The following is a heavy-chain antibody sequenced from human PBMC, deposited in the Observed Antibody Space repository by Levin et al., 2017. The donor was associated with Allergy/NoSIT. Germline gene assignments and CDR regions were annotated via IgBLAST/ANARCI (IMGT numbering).Heavy chain of an antibody. CDR3: VRGELTYYFDF. CDR1: GFTFSTYW. V-gene: IGHV3-74*01. CDR2: INTVWSDT. J-gene: IGHJ4*02. Sequence: LSLTCAASGFTFSTYWMHWVRRAPGKGLFWVSRINTVWSDTTYADSVKGRFTISRDNTKNTLYLQMNSLRAEDTAVYYCVRGELTYYFDFRGQGTLVTVSS. D-gene: IGHD3-9*01.